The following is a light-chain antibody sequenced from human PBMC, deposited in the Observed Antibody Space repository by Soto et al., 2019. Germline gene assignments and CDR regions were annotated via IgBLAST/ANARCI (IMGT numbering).Light chain of an antibody. V-gene: IGLV4-69*01. CDR3: QTWGTGTWV. Sequence: QPVLTQSPSASASLGDSVKLTCTLSSGHSSYAIAWHQQQPEKGPRYLMKINSDGSHTKGDGIPDRFSGSSSGAERYLSISSLQSEDEADYYCQTWGTGTWVFGGGTKVTVL. CDR2: INSDGSH. J-gene: IGLJ3*02. CDR1: SGHSSYA.